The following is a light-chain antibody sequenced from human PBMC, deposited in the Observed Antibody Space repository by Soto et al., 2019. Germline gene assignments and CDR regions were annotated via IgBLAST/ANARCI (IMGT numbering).Light chain of an antibody. CDR2: DAS. V-gene: IGKV1-5*01. CDR1: QSINSW. J-gene: IGKJ1*01. Sequence: DIQMTQSPSTLSASVGDRVTITCRASQSINSWLAWYQQKPGKAPKLLIYDASSLESGVPSRFSGSGSGTEFTLTISSLQPDDFATYYCQQYNSYPWTFGPGTKVEIK. CDR3: QQYNSYPWT.